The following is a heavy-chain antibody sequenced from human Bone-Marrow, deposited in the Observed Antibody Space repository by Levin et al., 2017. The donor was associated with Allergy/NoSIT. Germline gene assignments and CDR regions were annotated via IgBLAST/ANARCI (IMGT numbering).Heavy chain of an antibody. CDR1: GGTFNTTV. J-gene: IGHJ6*03. V-gene: IGHV1-69*13. D-gene: IGHD3-10*01. Sequence: SVKVSCKASGGTFNTTVFSWVRQAPGHGLEWMGGIIPILGTTYYAQNLQGRMTTTADESTGTVYMELSSLTSDDTAVYYCARGVYCYYYMGVWGKGTTVTVSS. CDR2: IIPILGTT. CDR3: ARGVYCYYYMGV.